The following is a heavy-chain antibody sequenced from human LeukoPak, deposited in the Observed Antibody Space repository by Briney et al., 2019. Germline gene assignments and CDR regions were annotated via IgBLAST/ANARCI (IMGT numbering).Heavy chain of an antibody. CDR2: INAGNGNT. J-gene: IGHJ6*03. CDR3: AREALELRPGYYYYMDV. Sequence: ASVKVSCKASGYTFTSYAMHWVRQAPGQRLEWMGWINAGNGNTKYSQEFQGRVTITRDTSASTAYMELSSLRSEDMAVYYCAREALELRPGYYYYMDVWGKGTTVTVSS. D-gene: IGHD1-7*01. CDR1: GYTFTSYA. V-gene: IGHV1-3*03.